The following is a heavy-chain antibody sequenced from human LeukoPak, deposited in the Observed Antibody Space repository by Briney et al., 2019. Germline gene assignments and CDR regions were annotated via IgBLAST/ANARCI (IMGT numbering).Heavy chain of an antibody. CDR1: VYTFTSYG. V-gene: IGHV1-18*01. J-gene: IGHJ4*02. Sequence: ASVKVSCKASVYTFTSYGISWVRQAPGQGLEWVGWISDYNGNTNYAQKLQGRVTMTTDTSTSTAYMELRSLRYDDTAMYYCAREYCTNGVCYHFDYWGQGTLVTVSS. CDR3: AREYCTNGVCYHFDY. D-gene: IGHD2-8*01. CDR2: ISDYNGNT.